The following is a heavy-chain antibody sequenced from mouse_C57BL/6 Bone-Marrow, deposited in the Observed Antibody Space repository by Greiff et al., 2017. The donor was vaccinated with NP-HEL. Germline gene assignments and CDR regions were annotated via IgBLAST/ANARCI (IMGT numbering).Heavy chain of an antibody. CDR1: GFNIKDDY. V-gene: IGHV14-4*01. D-gene: IGHD1-1*01. CDR3: TTLYGI. Sequence: EVKLMESGAELVRPGASVKLSCTASGFNIKDDYMHWVKQRPEQGLEWIGWIDPENGDTEYASKFQGKATITADTSTNTAYLQLSSLTSEDTAVYYCTTLYGIWGQGTTLTVSS. J-gene: IGHJ2*01. CDR2: IDPENGDT.